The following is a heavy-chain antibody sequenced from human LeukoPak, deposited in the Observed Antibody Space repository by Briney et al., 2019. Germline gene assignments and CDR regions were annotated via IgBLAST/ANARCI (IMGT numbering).Heavy chain of an antibody. D-gene: IGHD2-2*01. J-gene: IGHJ4*02. CDR2: ISGSGGST. CDR1: GFTFSSYA. V-gene: IGHV3-23*01. CDR3: ARGEGIMPAENIDY. Sequence: GGSLRLSCAASGFTFSSYAMSWVRQAPGKGLEWVSAISGSGGSTYYADSVKSRFTISRDNSKNTLYLQMNSLRAEDTAVYYCARGEGIMPAENIDYWGQGTLVTVSS.